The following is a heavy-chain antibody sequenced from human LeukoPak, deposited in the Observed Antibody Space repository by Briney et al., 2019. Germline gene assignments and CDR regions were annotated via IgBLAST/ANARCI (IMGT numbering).Heavy chain of an antibody. V-gene: IGHV4-59*01. CDR1: GGSISIYY. CDR2: IYYSGST. J-gene: IGHJ4*02. CDR3: ARTGARGPEKQFDY. D-gene: IGHD1-14*01. Sequence: PSETLSLTCTVSGGSISIYYWSWIRQPPGKGLEWIGYIYYSGSTNYNPSLKSRVTISVDTSKNQFSLKLSSVTAADTAVYYCARTGARGPEKQFDYWGQGTLVTVSS.